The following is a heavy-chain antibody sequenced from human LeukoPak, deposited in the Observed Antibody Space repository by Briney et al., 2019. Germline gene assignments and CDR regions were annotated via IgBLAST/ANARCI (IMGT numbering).Heavy chain of an antibody. CDR1: GGSISSSNW. CDR3: ARERYYYDSSGYYYLDY. D-gene: IGHD3-22*01. CDR2: IYHSGST. J-gene: IGHJ4*02. V-gene: IGHV4-4*02. Sequence: SETLSLTCAVSGGSISSSNWWSWVRQPPGKGLEWIGEIYHSGSTNYNPSLKSRVTISVDKSKNQFSLKLSSVTAADTAVYYCARERYYYDSSGYYYLDYWGQGTLVTVSS.